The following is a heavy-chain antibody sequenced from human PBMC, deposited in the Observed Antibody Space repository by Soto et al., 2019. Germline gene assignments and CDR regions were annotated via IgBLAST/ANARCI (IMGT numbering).Heavy chain of an antibody. J-gene: IGHJ4*02. CDR3: ANPSSSSGSYYIADY. CDR1: GFTFSSYA. D-gene: IGHD3-10*01. CDR2: VSGNGGTT. Sequence: GGSLRLSCAASGFTFSSYAMSWVRQAPGKGLEWVSAVSGNGGTTYYADSVKGRFTISRDNSKNTLYLQMNSLRAEDTAVYYCANPSSSSGSYYIADYWGQGTLVTVSS. V-gene: IGHV3-23*01.